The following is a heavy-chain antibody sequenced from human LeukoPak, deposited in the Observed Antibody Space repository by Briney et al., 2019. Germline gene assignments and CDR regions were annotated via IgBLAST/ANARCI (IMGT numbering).Heavy chain of an antibody. CDR1: GFTFSTYS. CDR2: IISSSSYI. Sequence: GGSLRLSCAASGFTFSTYSMNWVRQAPGKGLEWVSSIISSSSYIYYADSVKGRFTISRDNAKNSLYLLMNSLRADDTAVYYCARESITGDRDFDYWGQGTLITVSS. V-gene: IGHV3-21*01. CDR3: ARESITGDRDFDY. J-gene: IGHJ4*02. D-gene: IGHD7-27*01.